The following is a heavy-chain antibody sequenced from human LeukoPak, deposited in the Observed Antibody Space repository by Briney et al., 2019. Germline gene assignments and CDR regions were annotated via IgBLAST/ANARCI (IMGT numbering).Heavy chain of an antibody. CDR2: INPNSGGT. CDR1: GYTFTGYY. Sequence: ASVKVSCKASGYTFTGYYMHWVRQAPGQGLEWMGWINPNSGGTNYAQKFQGRVTMTRDTSISTAYMELSRLRSDDTAVYYCARESYYGSGGGWGAFDIWGQGTMVTVSS. V-gene: IGHV1-2*02. D-gene: IGHD3-10*01. J-gene: IGHJ3*02. CDR3: ARESYYGSGGGWGAFDI.